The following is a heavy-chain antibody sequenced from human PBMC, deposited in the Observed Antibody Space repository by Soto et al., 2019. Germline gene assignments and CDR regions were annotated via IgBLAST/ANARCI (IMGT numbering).Heavy chain of an antibody. CDR2: IYPGDSDT. CDR1: GYSFTSYW. V-gene: IGHV5-51*01. J-gene: IGHJ4*02. CDR3: AIRGYSDSSGYFGY. D-gene: IGHD3-22*01. Sequence: GESLKISCKASGYSFTSYWIGWVRQMPGKGLAWMGLIYPGDSDTTFRPCFQGQVTISADKSIINAYLQWSSLKASDTAIYYCAIRGYSDSSGYFGYWGQGTLVTVSS.